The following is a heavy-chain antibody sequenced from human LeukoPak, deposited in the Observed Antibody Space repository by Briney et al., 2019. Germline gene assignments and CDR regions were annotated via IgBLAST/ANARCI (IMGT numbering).Heavy chain of an antibody. D-gene: IGHD5-18*01. V-gene: IGHV3-23*01. J-gene: IGHJ1*01. CDR3: VRHDSYIPF. CDR1: GFTLKNYA. CDR2: ISDNDGST. Sequence: PGGSLRLSCAASGFTLKNYAMSWVRQTPGMGLEWVSAISDNDGSTYYTDSVKGRFTISRDNSKDTVYLQMNNLRAADTALYFCVRHDSYIPFWGQGSLVTVSS.